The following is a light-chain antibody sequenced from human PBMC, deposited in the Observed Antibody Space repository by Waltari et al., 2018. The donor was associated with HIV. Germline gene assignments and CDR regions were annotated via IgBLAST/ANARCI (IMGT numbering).Light chain of an antibody. J-gene: IGKJ3*01. CDR3: QQSHTTPLT. CDR1: QDINRF. V-gene: IGKV1-39*01. CDR2: AAS. Sequence: DIQMTQSPSSLSASVGDRVSITCRASQDINRFLNWYEQKPGKAPRLIIYAASSLQSGVPSRFSGSGSGTDFTLTINSLQPEDIATYFCQQSHTTPLTFGPGTKVDIK.